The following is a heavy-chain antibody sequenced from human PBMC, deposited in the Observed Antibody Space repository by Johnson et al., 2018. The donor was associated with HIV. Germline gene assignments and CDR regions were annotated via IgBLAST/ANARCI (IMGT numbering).Heavy chain of an antibody. V-gene: IGHV3-11*04. CDR2: ITSSGSTK. D-gene: IGHD5-12*01. J-gene: IGHJ3*01. CDR1: GFTFSDYY. Sequence: QVQLVESGGGLVKPGGSLRLSCAASGFTFSDYYMTWIRQAPGKGLEWVSSITSSGSTKYYADSVKGRFTISRDNVKNSLFLQINSLRADDTAVYYCAGENIVATADDAFDVWGQGTMVTVSS. CDR3: AGENIVATADDAFDV.